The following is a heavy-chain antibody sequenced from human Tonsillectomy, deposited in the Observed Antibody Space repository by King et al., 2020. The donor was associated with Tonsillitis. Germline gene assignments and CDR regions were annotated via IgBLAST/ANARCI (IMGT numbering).Heavy chain of an antibody. J-gene: IGHJ3*02. CDR3: ASDKEAELDDAFDI. V-gene: IGHV3-30*04. D-gene: IGHD6-6*01. CDR2: ISYDGSNK. Sequence: VQLVESGGGVVQPGRSLRLSCAASGFTFSSYPMHWVRQAPGKGLEWVAVISYDGSNKYYADSVKGRFTISRDNSKNTLYLQMNSLRAEDTAVYYCASDKEAELDDAFDIWGHGTMVTVSS. CDR1: GFTFSSYP.